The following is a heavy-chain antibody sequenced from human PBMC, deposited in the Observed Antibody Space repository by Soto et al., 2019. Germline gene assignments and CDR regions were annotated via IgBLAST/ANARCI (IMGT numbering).Heavy chain of an antibody. CDR3: AHSQPRLQYFDWLFYFDN. CDR1: GFSLSSRGVG. D-gene: IGHD3-9*01. V-gene: IGHV2-5*02. Sequence: SGPTLVNPTQTLTLTCTFSGFSLSSRGVGVGWVRQPPGKALACLALIYWDDDKRYSPSLESRLTITKDTSKNQVVLTMTKMDPVDTAKYFCAHSQPRLQYFDWLFYFDNWGQGTLVTVSS. CDR2: IYWDDDK. J-gene: IGHJ4*02.